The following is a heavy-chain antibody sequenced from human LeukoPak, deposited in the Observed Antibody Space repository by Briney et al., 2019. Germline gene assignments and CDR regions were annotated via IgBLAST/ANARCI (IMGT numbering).Heavy chain of an antibody. CDR3: ATVVDCSGGSCYSLFDY. D-gene: IGHD2-15*01. Sequence: ASVKVSCKVSGYTLTELSMHWVRQAPGKGLEWMGGFDPEDGETIYAQKFQGRVTMTEDTSTDTAYMELSSLRSEDTAVYYCATVVDCSGGSCYSLFDYWGQGTLVTVSS. V-gene: IGHV1-24*01. CDR2: FDPEDGET. CDR1: GYTLTELS. J-gene: IGHJ4*02.